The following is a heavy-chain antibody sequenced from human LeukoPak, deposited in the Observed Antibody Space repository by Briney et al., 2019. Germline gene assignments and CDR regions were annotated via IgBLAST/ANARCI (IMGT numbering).Heavy chain of an antibody. V-gene: IGHV3-23*01. CDR2: ISAGGGTI. Sequence: PGGSLRLSCAASGFTFDDYAMHWVRQAPGKGLEWVSAISAGGGTILYADSVKGRFTISRDNSKNTLYLQMNSLRAEDTAVYYCANLGNWNDVRDYWGQGTLVTVSS. D-gene: IGHD1-20*01. CDR1: GFTFDDYA. CDR3: ANLGNWNDVRDY. J-gene: IGHJ4*02.